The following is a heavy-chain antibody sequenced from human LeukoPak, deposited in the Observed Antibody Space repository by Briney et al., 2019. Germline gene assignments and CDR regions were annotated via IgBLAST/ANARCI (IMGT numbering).Heavy chain of an antibody. CDR3: ARTFLRFLEWLPGY. V-gene: IGHV1-3*01. J-gene: IGHJ4*02. Sequence: ASVKVSCKASGYTFTSYAMHWVRQAPGQRLEWMGWINAGNGDTKYSQKFQGRVTITRDTSASTAYMELSSLRSEDTAVYYCARTFLRFLEWLPGYWGQGTLVTVSS. CDR2: INAGNGDT. D-gene: IGHD3-3*01. CDR1: GYTFTSYA.